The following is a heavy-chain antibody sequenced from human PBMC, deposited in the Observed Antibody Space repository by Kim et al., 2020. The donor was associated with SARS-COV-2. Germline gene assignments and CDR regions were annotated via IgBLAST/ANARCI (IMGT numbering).Heavy chain of an antibody. Sequence: ASVKVSCKVSGYTLTELSMHWVRKAPGKGLEWMGGFDPEDGETIYAQKFQGRVTMTEDTSTDTAYMELSSLRSEDTAVYYCATLGAYSGYPSPRTYYFDYWGQGTLVTVSS. D-gene: IGHD5-12*01. CDR1: GYTLTELS. CDR2: FDPEDGET. J-gene: IGHJ4*02. CDR3: ATLGAYSGYPSPRTYYFDY. V-gene: IGHV1-24*01.